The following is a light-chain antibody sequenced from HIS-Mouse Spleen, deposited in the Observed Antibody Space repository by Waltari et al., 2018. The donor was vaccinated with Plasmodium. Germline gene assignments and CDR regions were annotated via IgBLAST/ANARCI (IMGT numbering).Light chain of an antibody. J-gene: IGKJ3*01. CDR2: KAF. V-gene: IGKV1-5*03. Sequence: DIQMTQSPSTLSASVGDRVTITCRASQSISSWLAWYQQKPGKAPKLLIYKAFSLESGVPSRFRGSGSGTEFTLTISSLQPDDFATYYCQQYNSYPFTFGPGTKVDIK. CDR3: QQYNSYPFT. CDR1: QSISSW.